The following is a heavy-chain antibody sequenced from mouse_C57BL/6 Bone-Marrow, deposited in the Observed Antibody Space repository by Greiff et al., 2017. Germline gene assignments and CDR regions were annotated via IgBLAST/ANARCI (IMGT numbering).Heavy chain of an antibody. CDR3: TPTVAFDY. V-gene: IGHV14-1*01. CDR2: IDPEDGDT. CDR1: GFNIKDYY. J-gene: IGHJ2*01. D-gene: IGHD1-1*01. Sequence: EVQLQQSGAELVRPGASVKLSCTASGFNIKDYYMHWVKQRPEQGLEWIGRIDPEDGDTEYAPKFQGKATMTEDTSSNTAYLQLSSLTSQDTAVYSCTPTVAFDYWGQGTTLTVSS.